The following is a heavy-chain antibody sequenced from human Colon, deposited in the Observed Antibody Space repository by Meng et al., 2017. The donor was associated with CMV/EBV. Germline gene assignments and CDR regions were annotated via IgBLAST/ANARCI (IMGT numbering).Heavy chain of an antibody. CDR2: IRYSGST. Sequence: SETLSLTCIVSGGSISSYHWSWIRQPPGKGLEWIGYIRYSGSTNSNPSLKSRVTISVDTSKNQFSLKLSSVTAADTAMYYCAREGSPSWGFDPWGQGTLVTVSS. CDR3: AREGSPSWGFDP. D-gene: IGHD6-6*01. J-gene: IGHJ5*02. V-gene: IGHV4-59*01. CDR1: GGSISSYH.